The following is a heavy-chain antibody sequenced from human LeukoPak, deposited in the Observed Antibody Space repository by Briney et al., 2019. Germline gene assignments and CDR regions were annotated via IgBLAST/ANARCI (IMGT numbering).Heavy chain of an antibody. V-gene: IGHV1-2*02. CDR2: INPNSGGT. D-gene: IGHD6-19*01. Sequence: ASVKVSCKASGYTFTGYYMHWVRQAPGQGLEWMGWINPNSGGTNYAQKFQGRVTMTRDTSISTAYMELSRLRSDDTAVYYCARPRYSSGWYYSDYWGQGTLVTVSS. CDR3: ARPRYSSGWYYSDY. CDR1: GYTFTGYY. J-gene: IGHJ4*02.